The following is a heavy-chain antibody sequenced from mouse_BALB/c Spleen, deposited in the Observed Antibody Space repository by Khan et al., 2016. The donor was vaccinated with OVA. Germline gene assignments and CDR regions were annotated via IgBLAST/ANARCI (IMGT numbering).Heavy chain of an antibody. V-gene: IGHV3-2*02. CDR2: ISYSGST. CDR3: ARTGRIKY. J-gene: IGHJ2*01. D-gene: IGHD1-1*01. Sequence: EVQLQESGPGLVKPSQSLSLTCTVTGYSITSGYGWNWIRQFPGNKLEWMGYISYSGSTNYNPSLKSRIPITRYPSKNQFFLQLNSVTTEDTATYYCARTGRIKYWGQGTTLTVSS. CDR1: GYSITSGYG.